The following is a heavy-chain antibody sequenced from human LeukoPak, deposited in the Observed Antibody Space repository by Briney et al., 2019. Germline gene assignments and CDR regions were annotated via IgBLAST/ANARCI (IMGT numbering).Heavy chain of an antibody. Sequence: SETLSLTCTVSGGSISSYYWSWIRQPAGKGLEWIGRIYTSGSTNYNPSLKSRVTMSVDTSKNQFSLKLSSVTAADAAVYYCAGGYYYVGGYYFDYWGQGTLVTVSS. CDR1: GGSISSYY. V-gene: IGHV4-4*07. D-gene: IGHD3-10*02. CDR3: AGGYYYVGGYYFDY. CDR2: IYTSGST. J-gene: IGHJ4*02.